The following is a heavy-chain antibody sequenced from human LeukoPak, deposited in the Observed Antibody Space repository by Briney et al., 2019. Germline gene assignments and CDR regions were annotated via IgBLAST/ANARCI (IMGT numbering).Heavy chain of an antibody. CDR3: ARDTRTMTAVTRGQHYYYGLDV. Sequence: ASVKVSCRASGYTFTNYYLHWVRQAPGHGLEWMAIINPSDGGTYYEQKLQGRVTVTRDTSTSTVFMELSSLRSEDTAVYYCARDTRTMTAVTRGQHYYYGLDVWGQGTTVTVSS. CDR1: GYTFTNYY. CDR2: INPSDGGT. V-gene: IGHV1-46*01. J-gene: IGHJ6*02. D-gene: IGHD4-17*01.